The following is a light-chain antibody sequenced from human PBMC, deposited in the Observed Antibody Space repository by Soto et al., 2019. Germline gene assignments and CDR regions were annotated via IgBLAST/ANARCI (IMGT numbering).Light chain of an antibody. CDR3: SSYTTSSTYV. Sequence: QSALTQPASVSGSPGQSITISCTGTSIDVGAYNHVSWYQHHPGKAPKLMIYEVTYRPSGVSNRFSGSKSGNTASLTISGLQPEDEADYYCSSYTTSSTYVSGTGTKLTVL. CDR1: SIDVGAYNH. J-gene: IGLJ1*01. CDR2: EVT. V-gene: IGLV2-14*01.